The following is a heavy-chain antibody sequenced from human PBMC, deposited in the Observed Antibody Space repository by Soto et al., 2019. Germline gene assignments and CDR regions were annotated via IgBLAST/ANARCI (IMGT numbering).Heavy chain of an antibody. CDR2: IYYKGTT. D-gene: IGHD1-1*01. CDR3: ARDFDDTTGKYYYAMDV. Sequence: PSETLSLTCTVSGGSIRNNFWSWIRQPPGKGLEWIGYIYYKGTTNYNPSLKSRVTISMDTSKRQFSLKLTSVTAADTAVYYCARDFDDTTGKYYYAMDVWGPGTTVTVSS. J-gene: IGHJ6*02. V-gene: IGHV4-59*01. CDR1: GGSIRNNF.